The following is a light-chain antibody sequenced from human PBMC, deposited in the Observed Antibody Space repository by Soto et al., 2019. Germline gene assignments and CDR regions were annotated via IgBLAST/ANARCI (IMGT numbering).Light chain of an antibody. Sequence: DAVMTQSPLSLPVTLGQPASISCRSSQSLVYSNGNSYLHWFQQRPGQSPRRLIYMVSNRDSGVPDRFSGSVSGTDFTLKISRVEAEDVGVYYCMQGTHWPWTLGQGTKVEIK. J-gene: IGKJ1*01. CDR2: MVS. CDR1: QSLVYSNGNSY. V-gene: IGKV2-30*01. CDR3: MQGTHWPWT.